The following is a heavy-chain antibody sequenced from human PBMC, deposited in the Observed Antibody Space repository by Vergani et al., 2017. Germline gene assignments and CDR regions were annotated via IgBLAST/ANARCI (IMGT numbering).Heavy chain of an antibody. D-gene: IGHD3-10*01. J-gene: IGHJ6*03. V-gene: IGHV3-30*18. CDR3: AKSGSFTSGSLRYNFYMDV. Sequence: QVQLAESGGGRVQPGRSLRLSCAASGFSFSSHAIHWVRQAPGKGLEWVAVISNDGSKKYYADSVKGRFTISRDNSKNTLDLQMNSLRTQDTAVYYCAKSGSFTSGSLRYNFYMDVWGKGTTVTVS. CDR2: ISNDGSKK. CDR1: GFSFSSHA.